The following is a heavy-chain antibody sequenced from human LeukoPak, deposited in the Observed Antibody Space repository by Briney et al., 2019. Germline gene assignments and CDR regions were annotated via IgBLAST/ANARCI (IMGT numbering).Heavy chain of an antibody. CDR3: ARGRGNDY. CDR1: GGSFSGYY. D-gene: IGHD1-26*01. CDR2: INHSGST. J-gene: IGHJ4*02. V-gene: IGHV4-34*01. Sequence: PSETLSLTCAVYGGSFSGYYWSWIRQPPGKGLEWIREINHSGSTNYNPSLKSRVTISVDTSKNQFSLKLSSVTAADTAVYYCARGRGNDYWGQGTLVTVSS.